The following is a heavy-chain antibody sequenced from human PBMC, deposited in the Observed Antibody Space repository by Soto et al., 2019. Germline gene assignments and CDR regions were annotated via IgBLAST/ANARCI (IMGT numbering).Heavy chain of an antibody. V-gene: IGHV1-18*01. D-gene: IGHD3-3*01. CDR3: ARDPHEYWTSYWFDP. CDR2: ISAYDSKT. J-gene: IGHJ5*02. CDR1: GYNFNIYG. Sequence: ASVKVSCKASGYNFNIYGINWVRQAPGQGLELMGWISAYDSKTTYAEEFQGRVTMTTDASTSTAYRELRSLRSDDTAVYYCARDPHEYWTSYWFDPWGQGTLVTV.